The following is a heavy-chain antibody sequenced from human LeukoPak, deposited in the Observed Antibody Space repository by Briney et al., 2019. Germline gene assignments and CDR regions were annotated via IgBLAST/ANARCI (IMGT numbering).Heavy chain of an antibody. CDR3: ARDWTLDYGSGPPTDDAFDI. V-gene: IGHV4-4*07. J-gene: IGHJ3*02. D-gene: IGHD3-10*01. Sequence: SETLSLTCTVSGGSISSCYWSWIRQPAGKGLEWIGRIYTSGSTNYNPSLKSRVTMSVDTSKNQFSLKLSSVTAADTAVYYCARDWTLDYGSGPPTDDAFDIWGQGTMVTVSS. CDR1: GGSISSCY. CDR2: IYTSGST.